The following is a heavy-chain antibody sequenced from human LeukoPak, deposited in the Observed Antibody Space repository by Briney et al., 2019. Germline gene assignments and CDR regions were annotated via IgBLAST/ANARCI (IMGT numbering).Heavy chain of an antibody. CDR2: INPNSGGT. CDR3: AREGYGLRYFDWPSDY. Sequence: ASVKVSCKASGYTFTGYYMHWVRQAPGQGLEWMGWINPNSGGTNYAQKFQGRVTMTRDTSISTAYMELSRLRSDDTAVYYCAREGYGLRYFDWPSDYWGQGTLVTVSS. CDR1: GYTFTGYY. J-gene: IGHJ4*02. D-gene: IGHD3-9*01. V-gene: IGHV1-2*02.